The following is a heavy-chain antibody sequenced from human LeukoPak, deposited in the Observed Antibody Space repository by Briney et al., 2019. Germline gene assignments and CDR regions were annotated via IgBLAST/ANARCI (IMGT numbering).Heavy chain of an antibody. CDR3: ASGLYMVRGRFDY. CDR2: ISWNSGSI. CDR1: GFTFDDYA. D-gene: IGHD3-10*01. J-gene: IGHJ4*02. V-gene: IGHV3-9*01. Sequence: HPGRSLRLSCAASGFTFDDYAMHWVRQAPGKGLEWVSGISWNSGSIGYADSVKGRFTISRDNAKNSLYLQMNSLRAEDTVLYFCASGLYMVRGRFDYWGQGTLVTVSS.